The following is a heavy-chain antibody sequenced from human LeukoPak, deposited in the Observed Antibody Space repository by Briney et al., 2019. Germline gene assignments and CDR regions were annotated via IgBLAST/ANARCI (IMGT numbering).Heavy chain of an antibody. V-gene: IGHV3-9*01. J-gene: IGHJ4*02. Sequence: GGSLRLSCAASGFTFDDYAMHWVRQAPGKGLEWVSGISWNSGSIGYADSVKGRFTISRDNAKNSLYLQMNSLRAEDTALYYCAKGGAYYDSSGYYPGDFDYWGQGTLVTVSS. CDR2: ISWNSGSI. CDR3: AKGGAYYDSSGYYPGDFDY. D-gene: IGHD3-22*01. CDR1: GFTFDDYA.